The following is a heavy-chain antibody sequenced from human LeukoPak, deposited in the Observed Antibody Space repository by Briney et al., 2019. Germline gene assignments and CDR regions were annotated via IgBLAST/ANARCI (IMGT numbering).Heavy chain of an antibody. CDR3: ATGRYFDSSGYYYFDY. D-gene: IGHD3-22*01. Sequence: ASVKVSCKVSGYTLTELSMHWVRQAPGKGLEWMRGFDPEDGETIYAQKFQGRVTMTEDTSTDTAYMELSSLRSEDTAVYYCATGRYFDSSGYYYFDYWGQGTLVSVSS. CDR2: FDPEDGET. J-gene: IGHJ4*02. CDR1: GYTLTELS. V-gene: IGHV1-24*01.